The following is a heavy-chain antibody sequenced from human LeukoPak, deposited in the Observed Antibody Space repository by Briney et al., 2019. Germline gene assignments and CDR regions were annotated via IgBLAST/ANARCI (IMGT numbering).Heavy chain of an antibody. CDR3: AKAEGFFGGYYDH. D-gene: IGHD3-22*01. Sequence: PGGSLRLSCAASGFTFTSYWMSWVRQAPGKGLEWVANIKQDGTEKYYVDSVKGRFTISRDNAKNSLYLQMNSLRPEDTAFYYCAKAEGFFGGYYDHWGQGTLVTVSS. CDR1: GFTFTSYW. V-gene: IGHV3-7*03. CDR2: IKQDGTEK. J-gene: IGHJ5*02.